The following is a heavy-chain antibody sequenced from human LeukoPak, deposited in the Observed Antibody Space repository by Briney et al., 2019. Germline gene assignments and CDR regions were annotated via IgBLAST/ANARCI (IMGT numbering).Heavy chain of an antibody. Sequence: GRSLRLSCAASGFTFSSYGMHWVRQAPGKGLEWVAVIWYDGSNKYYADSVKGRFTISRDNSKNTLYLQMNSLRAEDTAVYYCARGRPRIAAAGHPFDYWGQGTLVTVSS. CDR1: GFTFSSYG. D-gene: IGHD6-13*01. J-gene: IGHJ4*02. V-gene: IGHV3-33*01. CDR2: IWYDGSNK. CDR3: ARGRPRIAAAGHPFDY.